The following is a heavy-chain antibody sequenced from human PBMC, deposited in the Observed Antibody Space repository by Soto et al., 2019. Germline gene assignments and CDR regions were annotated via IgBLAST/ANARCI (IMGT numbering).Heavy chain of an antibody. J-gene: IGHJ4*02. Sequence: PSETLSLTCTVSGGSISSGGYYWSWIRQHPGKGLEWIGYIYYSGSTYYNPSLKSRVTISVDTSKNQFSLKLSSVTAADTAVYYCASVDIVSGVVDYWGQGTLVTVSS. CDR3: ASVDIVSGVVDY. V-gene: IGHV4-31*03. CDR1: GGSISSGGYY. D-gene: IGHD2-15*01. CDR2: IYYSGST.